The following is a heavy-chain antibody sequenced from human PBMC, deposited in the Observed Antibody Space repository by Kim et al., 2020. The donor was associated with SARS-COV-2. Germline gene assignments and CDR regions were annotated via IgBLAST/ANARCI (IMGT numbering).Heavy chain of an antibody. Sequence: SQTLSLTCAISWDSVSNGTWNWIRLSPSRGLEWLGRIYYRSKWYNDYAVSVKSRITFNADTSKNQFSLQVNSVTPEDTAVYYCAKGWIPFDIWGQGTLVIVSS. V-gene: IGHV6-1*01. D-gene: IGHD6-19*01. CDR2: IYYRSKWYN. CDR3: AKGWIPFDI. J-gene: IGHJ4*02. CDR1: WDSVSNGT.